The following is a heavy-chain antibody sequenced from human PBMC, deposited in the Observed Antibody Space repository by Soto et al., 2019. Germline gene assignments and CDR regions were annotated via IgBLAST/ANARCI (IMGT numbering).Heavy chain of an antibody. CDR3: ARQIGVAVALGIDP. CDR1: GGSISSYY. Sequence: SETLSLTCTVSGGSISSYYCSWIRQPPGKGLEWIGYIYYSGSTNYNPSLKSRVTISVDTSKNQFSLKLSSVTAADTAVYYCARQIGVAVALGIDPWGQGTLVTVSS. D-gene: IGHD6-19*01. V-gene: IGHV4-59*01. J-gene: IGHJ5*02. CDR2: IYYSGST.